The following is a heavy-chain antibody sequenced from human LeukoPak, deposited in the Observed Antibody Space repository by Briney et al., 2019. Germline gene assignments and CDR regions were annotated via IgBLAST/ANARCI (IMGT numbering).Heavy chain of an antibody. J-gene: IGHJ3*02. CDR2: IIPIFGTA. Sequence: SVNVSCKASGGTFSSYAISWVRQAPGHGLEWMGGIIPIFGTANYAQKFQGRVTITTDESTSTAYMELSSLRSEDTAVYYCAREGIAAAGLDAFDIWGQGTMVTVSS. D-gene: IGHD6-13*01. CDR3: AREGIAAAGLDAFDI. CDR1: GGTFSSYA. V-gene: IGHV1-69*05.